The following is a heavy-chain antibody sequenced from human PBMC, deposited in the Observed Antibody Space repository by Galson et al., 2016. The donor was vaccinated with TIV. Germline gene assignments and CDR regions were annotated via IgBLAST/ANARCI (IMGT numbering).Heavy chain of an antibody. CDR2: MFNSGRT. D-gene: IGHD5-24*01. J-gene: IGHJ1*01. CDR1: GDSISRGAYY. V-gene: IGHV4-61*02. Sequence: LSLTCTVSGDSISRGAYYWTWIRQPAGKGLEWLGRMFNSGRTDCNPSLKSRVTISVDKSKNQFSLKLTSVTATDTATYYCAREETATIEADYFQDWGQGTLVTVSS. CDR3: AREETATIEADYFQD.